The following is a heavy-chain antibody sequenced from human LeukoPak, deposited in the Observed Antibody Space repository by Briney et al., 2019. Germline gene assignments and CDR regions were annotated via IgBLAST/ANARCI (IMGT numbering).Heavy chain of an antibody. J-gene: IGHJ5*02. CDR1: GYTFTSYD. CDR2: MNPNSGDT. Sequence: AVSVEVSCKASGYTFTSYDINWVRQATGQGLEWMGWMNPNSGDTGYPQKFQGRVTMTRDTSITTAYMELSSLRSEDTAVYYCARSGFGSGISFDLWGQGTLVTVSS. D-gene: IGHD3-10*01. CDR3: ARSGFGSGISFDL. V-gene: IGHV1-8*01.